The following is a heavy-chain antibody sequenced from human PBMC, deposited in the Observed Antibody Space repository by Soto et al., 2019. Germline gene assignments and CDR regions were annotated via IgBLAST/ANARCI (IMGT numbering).Heavy chain of an antibody. J-gene: IGHJ4*02. CDR1: GDSITSAGYF. Sequence: SETLSLTCTVSGDSITSAGYFWSWIRQHPGKGLEWIGNINYSGYSHYNPSLKSRSTISMDTSKNQFSRKLNYATAADTSWYYCSRWGGVTAISSFDYWGQGTLVTVSS. V-gene: IGHV4-31*03. D-gene: IGHD2-21*02. CDR3: SRWGGVTAISSFDY. CDR2: INYSGYS.